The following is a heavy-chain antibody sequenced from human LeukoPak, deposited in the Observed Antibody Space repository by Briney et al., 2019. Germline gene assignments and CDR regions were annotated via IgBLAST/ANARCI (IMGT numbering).Heavy chain of an antibody. CDR1: GYDFSNFW. D-gene: IGHD5-18*01. CDR3: ARQRGFSYGFDS. V-gene: IGHV5-51*01. CDR2: IYPGDSDT. J-gene: IGHJ4*01. Sequence: GESLKISWRGSGYDFSNFWIAWVRQMPGKGLEWMGIIYPGDSDTTYSPSFQGQVTISADKSISTAYLQWSSLKASDTAMYYCARQRGFSYGFDSWGHGTLVTVSS.